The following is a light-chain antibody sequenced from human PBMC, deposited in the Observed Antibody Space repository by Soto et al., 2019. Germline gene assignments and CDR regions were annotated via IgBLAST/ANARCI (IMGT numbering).Light chain of an antibody. CDR1: DSDIGTYIY. CDR3: SSYAGVKNFVV. CDR2: EVN. J-gene: IGLJ2*01. V-gene: IGLV2-8*01. Sequence: QSALTQPPSASGSPGQSVTISCTGSDSDIGTYIYVSWYQQHPGKGPKLIFYEVNKRPSGVPDRFSGSKSGNTASLTVSGLQIEDEADYFCSSYAGVKNFVVFGGGTKLTVL.